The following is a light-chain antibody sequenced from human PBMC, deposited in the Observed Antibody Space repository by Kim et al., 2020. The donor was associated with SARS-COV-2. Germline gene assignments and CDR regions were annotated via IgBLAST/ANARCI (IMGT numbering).Light chain of an antibody. V-gene: IGKV3-20*01. CDR2: GAS. CDR3: QLYGSSPPVT. CDR1: QSVSSTF. J-gene: IGKJ4*01. Sequence: EIVYTQSPGTLSLSPGEPATLSCRASQSVSSTFLDWYQQKPGQAPRLLIYGASNRATGIPDRFSGSGSGTDFTLTISRLEPEDVAVYYRQLYGSSPPVTFGGGTKVDI.